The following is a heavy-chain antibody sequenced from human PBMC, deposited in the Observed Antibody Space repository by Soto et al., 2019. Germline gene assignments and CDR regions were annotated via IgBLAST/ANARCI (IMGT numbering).Heavy chain of an antibody. D-gene: IGHD6-19*01. Sequence: GPTLVNPTQPLTLTCTFSGFSLSTSGVGVGLIRQPPGKALEWLALIYWNDDKRYSPSLKSRLTITKDTSKNQVVLTMTNMDPVDTATYYCAHXGIAVAGTRRWAEYFQHWGQGTLVTVSS. J-gene: IGHJ1*01. CDR2: IYWNDDK. CDR3: AHXGIAVAGTRRWAEYFQH. CDR1: GFSLSTSGVG. V-gene: IGHV2-5*01.